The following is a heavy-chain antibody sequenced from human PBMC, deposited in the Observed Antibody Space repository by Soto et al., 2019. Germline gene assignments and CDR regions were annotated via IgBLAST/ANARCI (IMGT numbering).Heavy chain of an antibody. D-gene: IGHD6-13*01. J-gene: IGHJ4*02. Sequence: SETLSLTCTVSGGSISSGDYYWSWIRQPPGKGLEWIGYIYYSGSTYYNPSLKSRVTISVDTSKNQFSLKLSSVTAADTAVYYCAIYSSSWLERLFDYWGQGTLVTVSS. CDR3: AIYSSSWLERLFDY. CDR1: GGSISSGDYY. CDR2: IYYSGST. V-gene: IGHV4-30-4*01.